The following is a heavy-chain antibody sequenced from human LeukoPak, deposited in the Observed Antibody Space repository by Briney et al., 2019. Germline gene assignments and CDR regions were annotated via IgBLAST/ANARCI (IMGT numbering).Heavy chain of an antibody. Sequence: PGGSLRLSCAASGFTFSSYAMSWVRQAPGKGLEWVSAISGSGGSTYYADSVKGRFTISRDNSKNTQYLQMNSLRAEDTAVYYCAKDPPGDLRYFDWLFRPYFDYWGQGTLVTVSS. CDR2: ISGSGGST. J-gene: IGHJ4*02. D-gene: IGHD3-9*01. V-gene: IGHV3-23*01. CDR3: AKDPPGDLRYFDWLFRPYFDY. CDR1: GFTFSSYA.